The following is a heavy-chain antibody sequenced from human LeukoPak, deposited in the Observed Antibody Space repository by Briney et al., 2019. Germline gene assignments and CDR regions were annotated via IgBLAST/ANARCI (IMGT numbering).Heavy chain of an antibody. J-gene: IGHJ6*03. CDR1: GYTFTGYY. V-gene: IGHV1-2*02. CDR2: INPNSGGT. D-gene: IGHD6-25*01. Sequence: ASVKVSCKASGYTFTGYYMHWVRQAPGQGLEWMGWINPNSGGTNYAQKFQGRVTMTRDTSISTAYMELSRLRSDDTAVYYCARFPAAASWSAKDYYMDVWGQGTTVTVSS. CDR3: ARFPAAASWSAKDYYMDV.